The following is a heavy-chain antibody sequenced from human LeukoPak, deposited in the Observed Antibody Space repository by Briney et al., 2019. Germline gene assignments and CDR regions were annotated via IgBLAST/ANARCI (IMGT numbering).Heavy chain of an antibody. V-gene: IGHV4-59*01. CDR1: GGSISSYY. J-gene: IGHJ3*02. Sequence: SETLSLTCTVSGGSISSYYWSWIRQPPGKGLEWIGYIYYSGSTNYNPSLKSRVTMSVDTSKNQFSLKLSSVTAADTAVYYCARAMSTVNVIDAFDIWGQGTMVTVSS. CDR3: ARAMSTVNVIDAFDI. D-gene: IGHD4-11*01. CDR2: IYYSGST.